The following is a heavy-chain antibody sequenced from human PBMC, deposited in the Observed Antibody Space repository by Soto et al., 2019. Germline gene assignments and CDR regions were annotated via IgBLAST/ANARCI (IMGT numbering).Heavy chain of an antibody. CDR1: GYTSTSYA. CDR3: ARGSSSWSTYYYYYMDV. J-gene: IGHJ6*03. V-gene: IGHV1-3*01. D-gene: IGHD6-13*01. Sequence: GASVKVSCKASGYTSTSYAMHWVRQAPGQRLEWMGWINAGNGNTKYSQKFQGRVTITRDTSASTAYMELSSLRSEDTAVYYCARGSSSWSTYYYYYMDVWGKGTTVTVSS. CDR2: INAGNGNT.